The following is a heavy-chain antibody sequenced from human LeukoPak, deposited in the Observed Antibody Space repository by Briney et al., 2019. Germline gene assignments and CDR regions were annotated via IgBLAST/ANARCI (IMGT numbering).Heavy chain of an antibody. CDR2: INQDGSEK. CDR3: ARAIISDSAAFDL. V-gene: IGHV3-7*01. J-gene: IGHJ2*01. CDR1: GFPFSSHW. Sequence: GGSLRLSCAASGFPFSSHWLSWFRQSPGKGLEWVAHINQDGSEKYYVDSVKGRFTISRDNARNSQYLQMNSLRAGDTAVYYCARAIISDSAAFDLWGRGTLVTVSS. D-gene: IGHD3-22*01.